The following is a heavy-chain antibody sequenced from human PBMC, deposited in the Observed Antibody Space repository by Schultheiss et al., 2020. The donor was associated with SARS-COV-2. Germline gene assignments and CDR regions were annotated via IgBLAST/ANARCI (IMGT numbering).Heavy chain of an antibody. V-gene: IGHV4-38-2*02. CDR2: IYHSGST. CDR1: GYSISSGYY. Sequence: GSLRLSCTVSGYSISSGYYWGWIRQPPGKGLEWIGSIYHSGSTYYNPSLKSRVTISVDTSKNQFSLNLTAVTAADTAVYYCAREPIRTYSSSSKDYWGQGTLVTVSS. J-gene: IGHJ4*02. CDR3: AREPIRTYSSSSKDY. D-gene: IGHD6-6*01.